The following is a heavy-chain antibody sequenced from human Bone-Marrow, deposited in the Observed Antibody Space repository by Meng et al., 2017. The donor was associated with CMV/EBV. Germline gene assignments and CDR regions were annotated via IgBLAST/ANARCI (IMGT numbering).Heavy chain of an antibody. Sequence: ASVKVSCKASGYTFTGYYMHWVRQAPGQGLEWMGWINPNSGGTNYAQKFQGRVTMTRDTSISTAYMELSRLSSDDTAVYYCARDEGTGGEYYYGMDVWGQGTTVTVSS. V-gene: IGHV1-2*02. CDR2: INPNSGGT. J-gene: IGHJ6*02. CDR1: GYTFTGYY. D-gene: IGHD1-1*01. CDR3: ARDEGTGGEYYYGMDV.